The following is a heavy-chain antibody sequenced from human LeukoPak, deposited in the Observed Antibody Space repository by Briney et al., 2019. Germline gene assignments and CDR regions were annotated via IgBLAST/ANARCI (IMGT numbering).Heavy chain of an antibody. V-gene: IGHV3-30-3*01. Sequence: PGGSLRLCCAASGFTVSNSGIQWVRQAPGKGLEWVAVFSHDGSSTYYADSVKGRFTISRDNSKNTLHLQVNSLRADDTAVYYCTRPKWGLHYFDYWGQGALVTVSS. CDR2: FSHDGSST. CDR3: TRPKWGLHYFDY. D-gene: IGHD2-8*01. J-gene: IGHJ4*02. CDR1: GFTVSNSG.